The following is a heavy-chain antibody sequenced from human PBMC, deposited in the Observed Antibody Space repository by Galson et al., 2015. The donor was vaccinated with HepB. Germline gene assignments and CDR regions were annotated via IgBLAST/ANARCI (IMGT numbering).Heavy chain of an antibody. V-gene: IGHV3-66*01. D-gene: IGHD1-14*01. CDR2: IESGDKK. CDR1: GFTVSGTY. CDR3: AVSGTPGGFDF. J-gene: IGHJ3*01. Sequence: SLRLSCAASGFTVSGTYMIWVRRAPGKGLECVSLIESGDKKYYIDSVKGRFTISRDNSLNTMSLQLNSLRAEDSGVYYCAVSGTPGGFDFWGQGTMVTVSS.